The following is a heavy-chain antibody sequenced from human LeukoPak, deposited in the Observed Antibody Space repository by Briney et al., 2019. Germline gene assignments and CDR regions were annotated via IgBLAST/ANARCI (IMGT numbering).Heavy chain of an antibody. J-gene: IGHJ4*02. CDR3: TTDTFGARDS. CDR1: GYTFSIYW. Sequence: GGSLRLSCAASGYTFSIYWTHWVRQGPGKGLVWVSRINEDGSSTSYAESVRGRFTISRDNAKNTLYLQMNSLRAEDAAVYYCTTDTFGARDSWGQGTLVTVSS. V-gene: IGHV3-74*01. CDR2: INEDGSST. D-gene: IGHD3-10*01.